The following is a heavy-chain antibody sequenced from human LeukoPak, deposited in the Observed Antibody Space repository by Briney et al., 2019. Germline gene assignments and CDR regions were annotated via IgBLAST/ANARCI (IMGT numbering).Heavy chain of an antibody. CDR2: IIPILGIA. J-gene: IGHJ4*02. CDR3: ATNYYDSSGYYQSLGY. V-gene: IGHV1-69*02. CDR1: GYTFTGYY. D-gene: IGHD3-22*01. Sequence: SVKVSCKASGYTFTGYYMHWVRQAPGQGLEWMGRIIPILGIANYAQKFQGRVTITADKSTSTAYMELSSLRSEDTAVYYCATNYYDSSGYYQSLGYWGQGTLVTVSS.